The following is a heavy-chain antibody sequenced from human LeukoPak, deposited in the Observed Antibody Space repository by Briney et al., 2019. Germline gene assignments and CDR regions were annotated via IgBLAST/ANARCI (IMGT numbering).Heavy chain of an antibody. CDR1: GGSFSGYY. Sequence: ETLSLTCAVYGGSFSGYYWSWIRQPPGKGLEWIGEINHSGSTNYNPSLKSRVTISVDTSMNQFSLKLSSVTAADTAVYYCARTGYCSSTSCYRYWGDYYYYYYMDVWGKGTTVTVSS. CDR3: ARTGYCSSTSCYRYWGDYYYYYYMDV. D-gene: IGHD2-2*01. V-gene: IGHV4-34*01. CDR2: INHSGST. J-gene: IGHJ6*03.